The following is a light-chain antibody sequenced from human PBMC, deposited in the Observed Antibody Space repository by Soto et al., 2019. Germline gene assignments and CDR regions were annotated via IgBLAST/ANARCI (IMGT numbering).Light chain of an antibody. V-gene: IGKV1-5*03. CDR1: QSISSW. J-gene: IGKJ1*01. CDR3: QQDNSNYRLWT. Sequence: DIQMTQSPSTLSASMGDTVTITCRASQSISSWLAWYQHKPGKAPKLLIYQASILHRGVPSRFSGSGSGTDFTRTLPGRQPADFPTYYCQQDNSNYRLWTFGQGTKVEIK. CDR2: QAS.